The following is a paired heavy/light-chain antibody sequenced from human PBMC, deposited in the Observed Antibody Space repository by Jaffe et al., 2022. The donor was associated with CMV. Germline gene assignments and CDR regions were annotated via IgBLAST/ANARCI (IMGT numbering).Heavy chain of an antibody. CDR1: GFTFSSYS. D-gene: IGHD3-22*01. CDR2: ISSSSSYI. CDR3: ASHRSYYDSSGYSQWYFDY. J-gene: IGHJ4*02. V-gene: IGHV3-21*01. Sequence: EVQLVESGGGLVKPGGSLRLSCAASGFTFSSYSMNWVRQAPGKGLEWVSSISSSSSYIYYADSVKGRFTISRDNAKNSLYLQMNSLRAEDTAVYYCASHRSYYDSSGYSQWYFDYWGQGTLVTVSS.
Light chain of an antibody. CDR3: QSYDSSLRGV. V-gene: IGLV1-40*01. CDR1: SSNIGAGYD. CDR2: GNS. J-gene: IGLJ1*01. Sequence: QSVLTQPPSVSGAPGQRVTISCTGSSSNIGAGYDVHWYQQLPGTAPKLLIYGNSNRPSGVPDRFSGSKSGTSASLAITGLQAEDEADYYCQSYDSSLRGVFGTGTKVTVL.